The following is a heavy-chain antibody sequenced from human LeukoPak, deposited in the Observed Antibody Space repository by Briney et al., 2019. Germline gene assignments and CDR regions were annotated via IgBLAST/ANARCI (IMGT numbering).Heavy chain of an antibody. V-gene: IGHV3-48*04. D-gene: IGHD3-9*01. CDR2: IDTSSTTM. J-gene: IGHJ4*02. CDR3: ARDPDILTGYQKSPDY. Sequence: PGGSLRLSCAASGFTFSSYGMHWVRQAPGKGLEWVSFIDTSSTTMYYTDSVKGRFTISRDNVKNSLYLQMNSLKVEDTAIYYCARDPDILTGYQKSPDYWGQGTLVTVSS. CDR1: GFTFSSYG.